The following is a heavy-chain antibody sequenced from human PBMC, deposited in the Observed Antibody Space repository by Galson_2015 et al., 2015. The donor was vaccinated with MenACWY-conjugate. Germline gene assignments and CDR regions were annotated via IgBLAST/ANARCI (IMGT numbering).Heavy chain of an antibody. CDR1: GFAFSTYT. D-gene: IGHD1-7*01. J-gene: IGHJ4*02. V-gene: IGHV3-23*01. CDR2: FFGGGGRQ. Sequence: SLRLSCAASGFAFSTYTMSWVRQAPGKGLECVSAFFGGGGRQRTADSMEDRFTIPRDNSKNTLYLQIDSLRAEDTAVYYCAKDHTPEGHWNFVPGGRGTRVTVSS. CDR3: AKDHTPEGHWNFVP.